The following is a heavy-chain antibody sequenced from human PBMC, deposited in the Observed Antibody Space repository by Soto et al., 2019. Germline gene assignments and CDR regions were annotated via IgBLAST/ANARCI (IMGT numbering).Heavy chain of an antibody. V-gene: IGHV1-3*01. CDR3: ARAGRYFDWLLYNWFDP. CDR2: INAGNGNT. D-gene: IGHD3-9*01. J-gene: IGHJ5*02. Sequence: ASVKVSCKASGYTFTSYAMHWVRQAPGQRLEWMGWINAGNGNTKYSQKFQGRVTITRDTSASTAYMELSSLRSEDTAVYYCARAGRYFDWLLYNWFDPWGQGTLVTVSS. CDR1: GYTFTSYA.